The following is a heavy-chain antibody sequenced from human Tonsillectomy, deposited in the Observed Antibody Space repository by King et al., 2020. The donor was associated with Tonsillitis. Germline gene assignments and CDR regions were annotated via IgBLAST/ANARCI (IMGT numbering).Heavy chain of an antibody. D-gene: IGHD3-10*01. CDR3: AKGRGPGTVDWFDP. CDR1: GFTFHSYA. Sequence: VQLVESGGGLVQPGGSLRLSCAASGFTFHSYAMCWVRQAPGKGLEWVSSIIGDGGGTYYADSVKGRFSISRDNSMSTLYLQMYSLRAEDTAIYYCAKGRGPGTVDWFDPWGQGVLVTVPS. J-gene: IGHJ5*02. CDR2: IIGDGGGT. V-gene: IGHV3-23*04.